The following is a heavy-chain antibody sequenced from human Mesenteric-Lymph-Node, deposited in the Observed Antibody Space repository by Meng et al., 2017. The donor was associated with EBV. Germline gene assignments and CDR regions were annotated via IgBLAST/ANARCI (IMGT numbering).Heavy chain of an antibody. J-gene: IGHJ4*02. Sequence: QGQPQQWGAGLLKPSGTLSLPCDVYGGSFSAYYWRWIRQPPGRGLEWIGDVIHSGNTSYSPSLKSRVTISVDTSKRQFSLKLRSMTAADTAVYYCATGWGKANYWGQGTLVTVSS. CDR3: ATGWGKANY. CDR1: GGSFSAYY. D-gene: IGHD3-16*01. V-gene: IGHV4-34*12. CDR2: VIHSGNT.